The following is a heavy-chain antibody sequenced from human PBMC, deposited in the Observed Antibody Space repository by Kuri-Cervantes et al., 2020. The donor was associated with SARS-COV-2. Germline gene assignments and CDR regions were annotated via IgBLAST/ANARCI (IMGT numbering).Heavy chain of an antibody. D-gene: IGHD3-22*01. J-gene: IGHJ6*02. CDR2: ISGDGSAT. Sequence: GGSLRLSCAASTSTFSSYAMTWVRQAPGKGLQWVSSISGDGSATNYADSVQGRFTISRDNSRSALYLRMNSLRDEDTAVYYCARDYYYDSSGYYYDVYYYGMDVWGQGTTVTVSS. CDR3: ARDYYYDSSGYYYDVYYYGMDV. CDR1: TSTFSSYA. V-gene: IGHV3-23*01.